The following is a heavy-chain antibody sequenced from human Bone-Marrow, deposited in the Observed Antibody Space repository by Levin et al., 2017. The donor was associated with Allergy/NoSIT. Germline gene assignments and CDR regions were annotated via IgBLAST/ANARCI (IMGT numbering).Heavy chain of an antibody. V-gene: IGHV4-31*03. CDR1: GGSIRSGGYY. Sequence: SQTLSLPCTVSGGSIRSGGYYWSWIRQHPGKGLEWIGYIYYSGSTYYNPSLKSRVTISVDTSKNQFSLKLSSVTAADTAVYYCARTARDFWSGYYDYFDYWGQGTLVTVSS. D-gene: IGHD3-3*01. J-gene: IGHJ4*02. CDR2: IYYSGST. CDR3: ARTARDFWSGYYDYFDY.